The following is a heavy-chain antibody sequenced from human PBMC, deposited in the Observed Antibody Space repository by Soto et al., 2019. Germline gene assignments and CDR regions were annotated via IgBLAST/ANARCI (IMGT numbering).Heavy chain of an antibody. CDR3: ARWRMTTVTIDAFDI. J-gene: IGHJ3*02. CDR1: RVSIRSYY. Sequence: SATLSLTCTVSRVSIRSYYWSWIWQPPRKGLEWIGYIYYSGSTNYNPSLKSRITTPVHTSKNQVSPKLSSVTPADTAVYYCARWRMTTVTIDAFDIWGQGTMVTVS. V-gene: IGHV4-59*01. D-gene: IGHD4-17*01. CDR2: IYYSGST.